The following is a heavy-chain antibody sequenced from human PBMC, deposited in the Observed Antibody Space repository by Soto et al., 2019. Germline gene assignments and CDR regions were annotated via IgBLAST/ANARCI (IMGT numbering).Heavy chain of an antibody. CDR3: ARYCAGNACYSRHYYAMDV. V-gene: IGHV1-18*01. D-gene: IGHD2-21*02. J-gene: IGHJ6*02. Sequence: QVQLVQSAGEVKKPGASAIVSCQASGYTFRNYIIAWLRQAPGQGLEWMGWISPYNGNTNYARQFRGRVTLTTDTSTSEAYLELMNLGSDYAATYYCARYCAGNACYSRHYYAMDVWGQGTTVSVSS. CDR1: GYTFRNYI. CDR2: ISPYNGNT.